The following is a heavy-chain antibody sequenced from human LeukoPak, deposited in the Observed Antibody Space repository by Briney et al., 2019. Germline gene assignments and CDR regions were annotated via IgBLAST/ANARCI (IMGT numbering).Heavy chain of an antibody. D-gene: IGHD6-13*01. V-gene: IGHV3-21*01. CDR2: ISSSSSDI. CDR3: ARFLAAAGNDAFDI. J-gene: IGHJ3*02. Sequence: GGSLRLSCAASGFTFSSYSMNWVRQAPGKGLEWVSSISSSSSDIYYADSVKGRFTISRDNAKNSLYLQMNSLRAEDTAVYYCARFLAAAGNDAFDIWGQKTMVTVSS. CDR1: GFTFSSYS.